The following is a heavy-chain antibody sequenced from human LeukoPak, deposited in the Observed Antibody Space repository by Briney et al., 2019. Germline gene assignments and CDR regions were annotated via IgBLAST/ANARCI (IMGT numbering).Heavy chain of an antibody. J-gene: IGHJ5*02. V-gene: IGHV1-46*01. CDR3: ARDNSVGNTAWWFDP. Sequence: ASVKVSCKASGYTFTSYYMHWVRQAPGQGLEWMGIINPSGGSTTYAQKFQGRVTMSRDMSTTTDYMELSSLTSDDTAVYYCARDNSVGNTAWWFDPWGQGTLVTVSS. CDR2: INPSGGST. CDR1: GYTFTSYY. D-gene: IGHD1-26*01.